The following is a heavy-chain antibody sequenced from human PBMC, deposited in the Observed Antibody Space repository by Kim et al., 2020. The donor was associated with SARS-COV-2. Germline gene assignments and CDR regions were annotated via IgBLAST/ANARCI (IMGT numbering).Heavy chain of an antibody. V-gene: IGHV4-31*02. CDR3: ARARITMIVVVKYFDY. D-gene: IGHD3-22*01. J-gene: IGHJ4*02. Sequence: PSRKGRVTISVATSKTQFSLKLSSVTAADTAVYYCARARITMIVVVKYFDYWGQGTLVTVSS.